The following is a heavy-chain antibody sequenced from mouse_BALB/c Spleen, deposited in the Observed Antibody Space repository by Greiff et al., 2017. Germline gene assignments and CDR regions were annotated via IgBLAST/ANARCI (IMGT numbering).Heavy chain of an antibody. CDR1: GFTFSSYT. D-gene: IGHD2-1*01. J-gene: IGHJ1*01. CDR2: ISSGGSYT. Sequence: EVKLMESGGGLVQPGGSLKLSCAASGFTFSSYTMSWVRQTPEKRLEWVAEISSGGSYTYYPDTVTGRFTISRDNAKNTLYLEMSSLRSEDTAMYYCARNYGNPYWYFDVWGAGTTVTVSS. CDR3: ARNYGNPYWYFDV. V-gene: IGHV5-9-4*01.